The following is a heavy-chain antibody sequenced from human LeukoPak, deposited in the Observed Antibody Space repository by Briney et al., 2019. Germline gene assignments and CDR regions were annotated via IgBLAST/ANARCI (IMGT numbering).Heavy chain of an antibody. CDR3: ARDLLYYDSSGYSFDS. D-gene: IGHD3-22*01. Sequence: ASVKVSCKASGYTFTGYYMHWVRQAPGQGLEWMGWINPNNGGTNYAQKFQGRVTMTRDTSISTAYMELSRLRSGDTAMYYCARDLLYYDSSGYSFDSWGQGTLVTVSS. V-gene: IGHV1-2*02. CDR1: GYTFTGYY. CDR2: INPNNGGT. J-gene: IGHJ4*02.